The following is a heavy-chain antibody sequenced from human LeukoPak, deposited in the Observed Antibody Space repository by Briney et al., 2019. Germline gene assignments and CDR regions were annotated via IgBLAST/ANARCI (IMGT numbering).Heavy chain of an antibody. CDR1: GSTFTAYY. Sequence: ASVTVSCTASGSTFTAYYIHWVRQAPGQGLGWMGSINPNSGDTNYAQSFQGRVTMTRDTSISTAYMDLSRLKSDDTALYYCAREGTKWDAFSLWGQGTMVTVSS. V-gene: IGHV1-2*02. CDR2: INPNSGDT. D-gene: IGHD1-7*01. J-gene: IGHJ3*01. CDR3: AREGTKWDAFSL.